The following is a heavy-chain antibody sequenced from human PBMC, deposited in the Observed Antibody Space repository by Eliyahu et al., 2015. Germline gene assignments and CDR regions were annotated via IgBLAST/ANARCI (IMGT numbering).Heavy chain of an antibody. V-gene: IGHV1-69*15. Sequence: PSRGTSNSXAISWVRQAPGQGLEWMGRIIPMFGTTNYAQNFQGRVTITADESTSTAYMELSSLRSEDTAVYFCARGREPAGYDFRSGYNHDDSWGQGTLVTVSS. CDR2: IIPMFGTT. D-gene: IGHD3-3*01. J-gene: IGHJ4*02. CDR3: ARGREPAGYDFRSGYNHDDS. CDR1: RGTSNSXA.